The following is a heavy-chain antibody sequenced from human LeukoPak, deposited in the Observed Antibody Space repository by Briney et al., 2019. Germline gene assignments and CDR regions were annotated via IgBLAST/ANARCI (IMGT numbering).Heavy chain of an antibody. Sequence: PGGSLRLSCAASGFTFSSYSMNWVRQAPGKGLEWVSSISSRNNFISYADSLKGRFTISRDNAKNSLYLQMNSLRAEDTAVYYCARYSSSWYNLDHWGQGTLVTVSS. D-gene: IGHD6-13*01. CDR2: ISSRNNFI. CDR3: ARYSSSWYNLDH. V-gene: IGHV3-21*01. CDR1: GFTFSSYS. J-gene: IGHJ4*02.